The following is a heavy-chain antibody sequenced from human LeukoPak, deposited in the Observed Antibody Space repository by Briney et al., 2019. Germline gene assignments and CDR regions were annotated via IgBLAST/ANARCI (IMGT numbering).Heavy chain of an antibody. CDR3: ARRCSSTTCSSFDF. D-gene: IGHD2-2*01. J-gene: IGHJ4*02. Sequence: GESLRISSKVSGYTFTDYWISWVRQMPGPRLEWMGRIDPSDSYSNYSPSFRGHVTISADKSINVAYLQWSSLQASDTAIYYCARRCSSTTCSSFDFWGQGTLVAVSS. V-gene: IGHV5-10-1*01. CDR2: IDPSDSYS. CDR1: GYTFTDYW.